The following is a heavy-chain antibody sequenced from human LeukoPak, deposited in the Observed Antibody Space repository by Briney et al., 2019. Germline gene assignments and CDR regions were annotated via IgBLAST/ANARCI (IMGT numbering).Heavy chain of an antibody. D-gene: IGHD1-20*01. CDR2: IKQDGSEK. CDR1: GFTFRAFA. V-gene: IGHV3-7*01. Sequence: GSLRLSCGASGFTFRAFAMSWVRQAPGKGLEWVANIKQDGSEKYYVDSVKGRFTISRDNAKNSLYLQMNSLRAEDTAVYYCAKGSYNWNPNYYFDYWGQGTLVTVSS. J-gene: IGHJ4*02. CDR3: AKGSYNWNPNYYFDY.